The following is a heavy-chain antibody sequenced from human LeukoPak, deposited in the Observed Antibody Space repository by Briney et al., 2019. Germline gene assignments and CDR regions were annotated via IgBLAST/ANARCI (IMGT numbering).Heavy chain of an antibody. J-gene: IGHJ3*01. CDR2: ISGSGSST. D-gene: IGHD5-24*01. V-gene: IGHV3-23*01. CDR3: AKEMATIRAFDF. CDR1: GFTFSTYA. Sequence: PGGSLRLSCAASGFTFSTYAMSSVRQAPGKGLERVSGISGSGSSTYYADSVKGRFTISRDTCKNTLYLQMNSLRAEDTAVYYCAKEMATIRAFDFWGQGTMVTVSS.